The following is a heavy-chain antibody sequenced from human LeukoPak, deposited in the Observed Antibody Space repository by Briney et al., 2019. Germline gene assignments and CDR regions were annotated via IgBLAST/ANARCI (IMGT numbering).Heavy chain of an antibody. Sequence: PGGSLRLSCAASGLTFSSYWMSWVRQAPGKGLEWVANIKQDGSEKYYVDSVKGRFTISRDNAKNSLYLQMNSLRAEDTAVYYCAKNYDWRTVRNAFDIWGQGTMVTVSS. D-gene: IGHD5-12*01. CDR3: AKNYDWRTVRNAFDI. V-gene: IGHV3-7*01. CDR2: IKQDGSEK. CDR1: GLTFSSYW. J-gene: IGHJ3*02.